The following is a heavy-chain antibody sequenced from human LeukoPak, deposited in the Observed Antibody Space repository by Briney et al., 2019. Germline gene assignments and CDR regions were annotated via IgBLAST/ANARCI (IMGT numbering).Heavy chain of an antibody. J-gene: IGHJ5*02. CDR2: INPNSGGT. V-gene: IGHV1-2*02. CDR3: ARDGGGYSGYDPDNWFDP. Sequence: ASVKVSCKASGYTFTCYYMHWVRQAPGQGLEWMGWINPNSGGTNYAQKFQGRVTMTRDTSISTAYMELSRLRSDDTAVYYCARDGGGYSGYDPDNWFDPWGQGTLVTVSS. D-gene: IGHD5-12*01. CDR1: GYTFTCYY.